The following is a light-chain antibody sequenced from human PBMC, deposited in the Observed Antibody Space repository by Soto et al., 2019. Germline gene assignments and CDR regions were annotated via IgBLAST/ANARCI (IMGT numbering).Light chain of an antibody. V-gene: IGKV3-20*01. CDR3: QQYSSLPWT. CDR2: GVS. CDR1: QSVNSNY. J-gene: IGKJ1*01. Sequence: EVVLTQSPGTLSLSPGERATLSCRASQSVNSNYLAWYQQKPGQAPGLLIYGVSNRATGIPDRFSGSGSGTDFTLTISRLEPEDFAVYSCQQYSSLPWTFGQGTQVEIK.